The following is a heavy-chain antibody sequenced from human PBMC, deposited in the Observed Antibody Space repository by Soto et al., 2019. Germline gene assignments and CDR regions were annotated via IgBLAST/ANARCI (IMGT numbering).Heavy chain of an antibody. CDR3: ARGLQDVAVVVPGARMKKYSCFDS. V-gene: IGHV4-34*01. Sequence: SETLSLTCAVYGGSFSGYYWSWVRQSPGKGLEWIGEINHTGSPNYSPSLKSRVTISVDMSKNQFSLNLSSVTAADTAVYFCARGLQDVAVVVPGARMKKYSCFDSWGQGTLVTVSS. CDR1: GGSFSGYY. D-gene: IGHD2-21*01. J-gene: IGHJ5*01. CDR2: INHTGSP.